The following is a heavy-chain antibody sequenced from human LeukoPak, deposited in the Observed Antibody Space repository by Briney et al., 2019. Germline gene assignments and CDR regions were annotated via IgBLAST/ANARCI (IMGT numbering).Heavy chain of an antibody. CDR2: ISAYNGNT. V-gene: IGHV1-18*01. J-gene: IGHJ4*02. Sequence: ASVKVSCKASGYTFTTYGFSWVRQAPGQGLEWMGWISAYNGNTNYAQRLQGRVTMTTDTSTSTVYMELRSLRSDDTAVYYCARDKNWRPDYWGQGTLVTVSS. CDR1: GYTFTTYG. D-gene: IGHD1-1*01. CDR3: ARDKNWRPDY.